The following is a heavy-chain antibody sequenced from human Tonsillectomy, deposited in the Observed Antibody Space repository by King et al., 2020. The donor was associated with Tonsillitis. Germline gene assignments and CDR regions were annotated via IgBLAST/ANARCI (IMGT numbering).Heavy chain of an antibody. CDR1: GGSISSSSYY. CDR3: ARRVRYSYGYPFDY. Sequence: QLQESGPGLVKPSETLSLTCTVSGGSISSSSYYWGWIRQPPGKGLEWIVSIYYSGSTYYNPSLKSRVTISVDTSKNQFSLKLSSVTAADTAVYYCARRVRYSYGYPFDYWGQGTLVTVSS. CDR2: IYYSGST. V-gene: IGHV4-39*01. J-gene: IGHJ4*02. D-gene: IGHD5-18*01.